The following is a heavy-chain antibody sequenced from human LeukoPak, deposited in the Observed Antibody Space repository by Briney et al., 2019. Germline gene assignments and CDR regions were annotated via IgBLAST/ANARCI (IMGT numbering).Heavy chain of an antibody. D-gene: IGHD3-22*01. J-gene: IGHJ3*02. CDR2: IIPIFGTA. CDR1: GGTFSSYA. CDR3: ARDGWKQWLGPTYDSSGYDDAFDI. Sequence: GASVKVSCKASGGTFSSYAISWVRQAPGQGLEWMGGIIPIFGTANYAQKFQGRVTITADESTSTAYMELSSLRSEDTAVYYCARDGWKQWLGPTYDSSGYDDAFDIWGQGTMVTVSS. V-gene: IGHV1-69*13.